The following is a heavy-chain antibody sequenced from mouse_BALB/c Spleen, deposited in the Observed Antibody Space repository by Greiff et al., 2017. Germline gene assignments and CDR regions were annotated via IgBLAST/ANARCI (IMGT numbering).Heavy chain of an antibody. CDR2: IYPGDGDT. CDR1: GYAFSSSW. V-gene: IGHV1-82*01. Sequence: VQRVESGPELVKPGASVKISCKASGYAFSSSWMNWVKQRPGQGLEWIGRIYPGDGDTNYNGKFKGKATLTADKSSSTAYMQLSSLTSVDSAVYFCARGYYGNSWYFDVWGAGTTVTVSS. CDR3: ARGYYGNSWYFDV. J-gene: IGHJ1*01. D-gene: IGHD2-1*01.